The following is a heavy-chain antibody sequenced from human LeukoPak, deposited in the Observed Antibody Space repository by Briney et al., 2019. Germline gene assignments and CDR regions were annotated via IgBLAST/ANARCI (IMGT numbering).Heavy chain of an antibody. D-gene: IGHD3-10*01. CDR2: MNPNSGNT. J-gene: IGHJ4*02. Sequence: ASVKVSCKGSGYTFTRCDINGVRQAAGQGLEWMGWMNPNSGNTGYAQKFQGRVTMTRNTSISTAYMELSSLRSEDTAVYYCARGGSGSLIDYWGQGTLVTVSS. CDR3: ARGGSGSLIDY. V-gene: IGHV1-8*01. CDR1: GYTFTRCD.